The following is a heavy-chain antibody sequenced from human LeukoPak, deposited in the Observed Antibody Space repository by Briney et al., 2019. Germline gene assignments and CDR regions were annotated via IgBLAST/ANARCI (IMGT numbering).Heavy chain of an antibody. V-gene: IGHV3-33*06. CDR1: GFTFSSYG. CDR2: IWYDGSNK. Sequence: PGGSLRLSCAASGFTFSSYGMHWVRQAPGEGLEWVAVIWYDGSNKYYADSVKGRFTISRDNSKNTLYLQMNSLRAEDTAVYYCAKDRRLYCSSTSCYSDYWGQGTLVTVSS. J-gene: IGHJ4*02. CDR3: AKDRRLYCSSTSCYSDY. D-gene: IGHD2-2*01.